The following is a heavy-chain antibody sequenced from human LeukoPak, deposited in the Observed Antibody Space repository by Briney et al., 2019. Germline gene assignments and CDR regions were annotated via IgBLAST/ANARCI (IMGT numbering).Heavy chain of an antibody. V-gene: IGHV1-18*01. J-gene: IGHJ3*02. CDR3: ARGYGSGSYYSDAFDI. Sequence: ASVKVSCKASGGTFSSYAISWVRQAPGQGLEWMGWMSAYNGNTNYAQRLQGRVSMTTDTSTSTAYMELRSLRSDDTAVYYCARGYGSGSYYSDAFDIWGQGTMVTVSS. D-gene: IGHD3-10*01. CDR2: MSAYNGNT. CDR1: GGTFSSYA.